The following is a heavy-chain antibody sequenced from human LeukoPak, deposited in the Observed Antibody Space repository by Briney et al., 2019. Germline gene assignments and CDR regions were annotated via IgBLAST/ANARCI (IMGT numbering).Heavy chain of an antibody. CDR1: GGSISSGGYY. CDR3: ARDMAPGSYDTPAY. CDR2: IYYSGST. D-gene: IGHD3-10*01. V-gene: IGHV4-31*03. Sequence: SQTLSLTCTVSGGSISSGGYYWSWIRQHPGKGLEWIGYIYYSGSTYYNPSLKSRVTISVDTSKNQFSLKLSSVTAADTAVYYCARDMAPGSYDTPAYWGQGTLVTVSS. J-gene: IGHJ4*02.